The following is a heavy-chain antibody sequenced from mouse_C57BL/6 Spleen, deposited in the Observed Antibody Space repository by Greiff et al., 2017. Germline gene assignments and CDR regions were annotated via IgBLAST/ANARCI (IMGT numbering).Heavy chain of an antibody. CDR2: IYPGSGST. CDR1: GYTFTSYW. J-gene: IGHJ4*01. CDR3: ARYRYGNSYAMDY. Sequence: QVQLQQSGAELVKPGASVKMSCKASGYTFTSYWITWVKQRPGQGLEWIGDIYPGSGSTNYNEKFKSKATLTVDTSSSTAYMQLSSLTSEDSAVYYCARYRYGNSYAMDYWGQGTSVTVSS. D-gene: IGHD2-1*01. V-gene: IGHV1-55*01.